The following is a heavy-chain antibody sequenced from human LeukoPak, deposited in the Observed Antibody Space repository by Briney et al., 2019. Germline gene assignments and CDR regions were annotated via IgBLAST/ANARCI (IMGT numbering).Heavy chain of an antibody. J-gene: IGHJ4*02. CDR3: ARDLDWILFDY. D-gene: IGHD3-9*01. CDR2: IRPEGATT. V-gene: IGHV3-74*03. CDR1: GFTFSTYW. Sequence: GGSLRLSCAASGFTFSTYWMHWVRQAPGKGLVWVSRIRPEGATTAYADSVKGRFTISRDNAKNTLFLQMNSLSAEDTAVYYCARDLDWILFDYWGQGTLVTVSS.